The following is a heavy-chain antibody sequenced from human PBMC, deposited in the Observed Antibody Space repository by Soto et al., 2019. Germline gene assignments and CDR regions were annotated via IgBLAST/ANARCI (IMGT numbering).Heavy chain of an antibody. CDR3: TPAGYYYDSSGYYHDAFDI. J-gene: IGHJ3*02. V-gene: IGHV3-49*03. CDR1: GFTFGDYA. Sequence: GESLKISCTASGFTFGDYAMSWFRQAPGKGLEWVGFIRSKAYGGTTEYAASVKGRFTISRDDSKSIAYLQMNSLKTEDTAVYYCTPAGYYYDSSGYYHDAFDIWGQGTMVTVSS. CDR2: IRSKAYGGTT. D-gene: IGHD3-22*01.